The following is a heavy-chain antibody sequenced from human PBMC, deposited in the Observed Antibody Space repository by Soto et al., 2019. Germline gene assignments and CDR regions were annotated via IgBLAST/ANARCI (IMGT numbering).Heavy chain of an antibody. CDR1: GFTFSNAW. D-gene: IGHD4-17*01. V-gene: IGHV3-15*07. CDR2: IKSKTDGGTT. CDR3: TPTSSTVTYYFDY. J-gene: IGHJ4*02. Sequence: PGGSLRLSCAASGFTFSNAWMNWVRQAPGKGLEWVGRIKSKTDGGTTDYAAPVKGRFTISRDDSKNTLYLQMNSLKTEDTAVYYCTPTSSTVTYYFDYWGQGTLVTVSS.